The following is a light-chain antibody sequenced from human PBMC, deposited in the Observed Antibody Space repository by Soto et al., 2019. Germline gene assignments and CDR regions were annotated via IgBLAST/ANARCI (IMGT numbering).Light chain of an antibody. J-gene: IGLJ2*01. V-gene: IGLV1-47*01. CDR3: TVWDDSLRGRL. Sequence: QSVLTQPPSASGTPEQRVTISFSGSSSNIESNFVYWYQQFPGTAPRLLISRHNQRPSGVPDRFSGSKSGTSASLAISALRSEDEADYYCTVWDDSLRGRLFGGGTKVTVL. CDR1: SSNIESNF. CDR2: RHN.